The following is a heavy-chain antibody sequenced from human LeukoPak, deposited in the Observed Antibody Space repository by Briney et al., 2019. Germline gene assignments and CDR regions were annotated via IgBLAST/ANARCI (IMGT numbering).Heavy chain of an antibody. Sequence: ASVKVSCKASGYTFTGYYMHWVRQAPGQGLEWMGWINPNSGGTNYAQKFQGRVTMTTVTSISTAYMELSRLRSDDTAVYYCARIKFKSASSSPTRVSWGQGNLVTVSS. CDR1: GYTFTGYY. V-gene: IGHV1-2*02. D-gene: IGHD6-6*01. J-gene: IGHJ5*02. CDR3: ARIKFKSASSSPTRVS. CDR2: INPNSGGT.